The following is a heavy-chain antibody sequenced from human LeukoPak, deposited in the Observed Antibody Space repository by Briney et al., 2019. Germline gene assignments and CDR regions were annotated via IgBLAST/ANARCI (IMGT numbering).Heavy chain of an antibody. CDR1: GFTFSHYG. J-gene: IGHJ4*02. CDR2: VYSDGKT. Sequence: GGSLRLSCAASGFTFSHYGMNWVRQAPGKGLEWVSVVYSDGKTYYADSVKGRFTISRDNSKNTLYLQMNSLRTDDTADYYCARDAGSGTYPHYYFDYWGQGTLVTVSS. V-gene: IGHV3-66*01. D-gene: IGHD3-10*01. CDR3: ARDAGSGTYPHYYFDY.